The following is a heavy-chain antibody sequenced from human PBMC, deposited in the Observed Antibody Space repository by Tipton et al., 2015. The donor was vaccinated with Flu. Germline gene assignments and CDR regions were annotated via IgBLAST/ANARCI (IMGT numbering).Heavy chain of an antibody. V-gene: IGHV4-38-2*01. Sequence: TLSLTCSVSGYSISSGHYWGWIRQPPGKGLEWIGGIYHSGSTYYNPSLKSRVTISVDTSQNQFSLQMSSVTAADTAVYYCVSRDYSTYVSDPKNWFDHWGQGPLVTVS. CDR1: GYSISSGHY. D-gene: IGHD4-11*01. J-gene: IGHJ5*02. CDR2: IYHSGST. CDR3: VSRDYSTYVSDPKNWFDH.